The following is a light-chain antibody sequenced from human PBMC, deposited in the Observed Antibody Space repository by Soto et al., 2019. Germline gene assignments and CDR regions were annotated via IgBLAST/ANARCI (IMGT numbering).Light chain of an antibody. CDR3: GTWDSSLSVGVV. CDR1: SSNIGNNY. J-gene: IGLJ2*01. CDR2: DNN. V-gene: IGLV1-51*01. Sequence: QSVLTQPPSVSAAPGQKVTISCSGSSSNIGNNYVSWYQQPPGTAPKLLIYDNNKRPSGIPDRFSGSKSGTSATLGITGLQTGDEADYYCGTWDSSLSVGVVFGGGTKLTFL.